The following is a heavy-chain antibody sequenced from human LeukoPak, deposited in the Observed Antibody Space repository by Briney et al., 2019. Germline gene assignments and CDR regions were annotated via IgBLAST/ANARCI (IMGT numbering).Heavy chain of an antibody. Sequence: ASVKVSCKASGYSFTDYYMHWERQAPGQGLEWMGRINPKRGGTNYAQKFQGRVTLTRDTSISTAHMELSRLTSDDTAVYYCALLWFGELWTKDYWGQGTLVTVSS. J-gene: IGHJ4*02. CDR2: INPKRGGT. D-gene: IGHD3-10*01. CDR1: GYSFTDYY. CDR3: ALLWFGELWTKDY. V-gene: IGHV1-2*06.